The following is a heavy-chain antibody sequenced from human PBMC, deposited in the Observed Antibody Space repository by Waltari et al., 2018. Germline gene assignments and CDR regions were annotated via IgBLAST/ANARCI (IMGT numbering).Heavy chain of an antibody. V-gene: IGHV4-39*07. Sequence: QLQLQESGPGLVKPSETLSLTCTVSRSSIRNTNYYWGWVRQPPGKGLEWIGSFYKSWTTYHNPSLKIRVTISVDTSNNQFSLKLNSVTAADTAVYYCVRGYPDIVATISDYWGQGTLVIVSS. CDR1: RSSIRNTNYY. CDR3: VRGYPDIVATISDY. D-gene: IGHD5-12*01. CDR2: FYKSWTT. J-gene: IGHJ4*02.